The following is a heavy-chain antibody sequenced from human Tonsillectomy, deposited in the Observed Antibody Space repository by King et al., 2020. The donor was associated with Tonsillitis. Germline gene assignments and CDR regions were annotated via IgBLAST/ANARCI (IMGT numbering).Heavy chain of an antibody. Sequence: VQLVESGGGVVQPGGSLRLSCAASGFTFDDYAMHWVRQAPGKGLEWVSLISGDGDSTYYADSVKGRFTISRDNNKNSLYLQMNSLRTEDTALYYCIKGNDLYCSGGTCYPFDYWGQGTLVTVSS. CDR3: IKGNDLYCSGGTCYPFDY. V-gene: IGHV3-43*02. CDR2: ISGDGDST. D-gene: IGHD2-15*01. CDR1: GFTFDDYA. J-gene: IGHJ4*02.